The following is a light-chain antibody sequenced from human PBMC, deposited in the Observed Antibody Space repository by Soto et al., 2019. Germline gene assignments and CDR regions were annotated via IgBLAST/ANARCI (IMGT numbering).Light chain of an antibody. J-gene: IGKJ4*01. CDR2: GAS. Sequence: EIVLTQSPGTLSLSPGGRATLSCRASQSVSSNLAWYQQKPGQAPRLLIYGASTRATGFPARFSGSGSGTEFTLTISSLQSEDFAVYYCQQYKNWPLTFGGGTRVEIK. V-gene: IGKV3-15*01. CDR3: QQYKNWPLT. CDR1: QSVSSN.